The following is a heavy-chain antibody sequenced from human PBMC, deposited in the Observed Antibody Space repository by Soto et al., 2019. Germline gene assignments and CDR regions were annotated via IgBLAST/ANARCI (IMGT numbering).Heavy chain of an antibody. CDR2: IIPILGIA. CDR1: GGTFSSYT. Sequence: QVQLVQSGAEVKKPGSSVKVSCKASGGTFSSYTISWVRQAPGQGLEWMGRIIPILGIANYAQKFQGRVTITADKSTSTAYMELSSLRSEDTAVCYCARFPPASTSNYFGNGMDVWGQGTTVTVSS. D-gene: IGHD2-2*01. CDR3: ARFPPASTSNYFGNGMDV. J-gene: IGHJ6*02. V-gene: IGHV1-69*02.